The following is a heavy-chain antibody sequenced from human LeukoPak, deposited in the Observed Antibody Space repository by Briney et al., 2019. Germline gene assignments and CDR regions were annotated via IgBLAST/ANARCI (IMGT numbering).Heavy chain of an antibody. Sequence: GGSLRLSCAASGFTFSDYYMSWIRQAPGKGLEWVSYISGSGSTIYYADSVKGRFTISRDNAKDSLYLQMNSLRAEDTAVYYCARWLYSGGWAMDYWGQGTLVSVSS. J-gene: IGHJ4*02. CDR2: ISGSGSTI. CDR3: ARWLYSGGWAMDY. CDR1: GFTFSDYY. D-gene: IGHD6-19*01. V-gene: IGHV3-11*04.